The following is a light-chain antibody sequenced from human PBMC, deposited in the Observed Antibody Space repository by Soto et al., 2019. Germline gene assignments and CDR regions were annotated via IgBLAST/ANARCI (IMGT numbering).Light chain of an antibody. V-gene: IGKV1-8*01. CDR2: AAA. J-gene: IGKJ2*01. Sequence: AIRMTQSPSSFSASTGDRVTITCRASQGISSYLASYQQKPGKAPKILIYAAATLQRGAPSRFSASGSEPDFTLTISRLQSEDFATYCCQQYLSYPYTFGQGTKLEI. CDR1: QGISSY. CDR3: QQYLSYPYT.